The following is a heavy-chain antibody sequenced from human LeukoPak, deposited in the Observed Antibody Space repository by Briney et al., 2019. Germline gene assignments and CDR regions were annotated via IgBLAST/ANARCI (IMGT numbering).Heavy chain of an antibody. Sequence: SETLSLTCTVSGGSISSYYWTWIRQPPGKGLEWIGYIHHTGSDNYNPSLKSRVTISVDTSKNQFSLMLTSVTAADTAVYYCARSGVSVGRGVIASSAYNYYGLDVWGQGTTVTVSS. V-gene: IGHV4-59*01. D-gene: IGHD3-10*01. CDR1: GGSISSYY. CDR3: ARSGVSVGRGVIASSAYNYYGLDV. CDR2: IHHTGSD. J-gene: IGHJ6*02.